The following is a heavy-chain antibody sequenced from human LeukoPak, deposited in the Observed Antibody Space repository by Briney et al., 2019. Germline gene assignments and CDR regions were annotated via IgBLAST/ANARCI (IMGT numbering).Heavy chain of an antibody. D-gene: IGHD6-13*01. CDR2: IYYSGST. CDR1: GGSISSYY. J-gene: IGHJ1*01. Sequence: SETLSPTCTVSGGSISSYYWSWIRQPPGKGLGWIGYIYYSGSTNYNPSLKNRVTISVDTSKNQFSLKLSSVTAADTAVYYCARHTGSSKTLLVNWGQGTLVTVSS. CDR3: ARHTGSSKTLLVN. V-gene: IGHV4-59*08.